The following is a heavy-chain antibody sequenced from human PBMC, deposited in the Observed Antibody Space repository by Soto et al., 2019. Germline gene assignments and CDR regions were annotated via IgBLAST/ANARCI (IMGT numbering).Heavy chain of an antibody. V-gene: IGHV1-2*04. CDR2: MYANSGVT. J-gene: IGHJ6*02. Sequence: ASVKVSCKASRYGFTEYHIYGVRPAPGQGREWLGRMYANSGVTSTAQKFQGWVTMTTDTAISTAAMELTRLTSDDTAIYYCPRGDSTDCXNGVCSFFYNLDTGVRRQGTTVTVSS. D-gene: IGHD2-8*01. CDR1: RYGFTEYH. CDR3: PRGDSTDCXNGVCSFFYNLDTGV.